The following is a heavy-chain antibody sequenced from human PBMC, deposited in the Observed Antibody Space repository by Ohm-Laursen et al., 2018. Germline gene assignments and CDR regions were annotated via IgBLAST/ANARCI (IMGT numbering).Heavy chain of an antibody. J-gene: IGHJ4*02. Sequence: ASVKVSCKASGYTFTNYYMHWVRQAPGQGLEWKGIINTGGGSTSHAQKFQGRLTMTRDTSTSTVYMELSSLRSEDTAMYYCARGQPIDFWGQGTLVTVSS. CDR1: GYTFTNYY. CDR2: INTGGGST. CDR3: ARGQPIDF. V-gene: IGHV1-46*01.